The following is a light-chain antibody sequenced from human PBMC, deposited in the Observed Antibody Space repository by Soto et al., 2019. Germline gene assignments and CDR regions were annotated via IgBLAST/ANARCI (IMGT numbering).Light chain of an antibody. V-gene: IGKV1-5*01. J-gene: IGKJ5*01. CDR2: DAS. Sequence: DIQLTQSPSTLSASIGESVTITCRASQSVSNCLAWYQQKPGKAPKLLIYDASSLQTGVPSRFSGSVSGTDFTLTITSLQPEDFATYYCLQHTNFPLTFGQGTRLEI. CDR1: QSVSNC. CDR3: LQHTNFPLT.